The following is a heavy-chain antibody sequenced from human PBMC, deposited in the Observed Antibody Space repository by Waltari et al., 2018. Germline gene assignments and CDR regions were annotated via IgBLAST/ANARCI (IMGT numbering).Heavy chain of an antibody. Sequence: QVQLQQWGAGLLKPSETLSLTCAVYGGSFSGYYWSWLRQPPGKGLEWIGEINHSGSTNYNPSLKSRVTIAVDTSKNQFSLKLSSVTAADTAVYYCARQKDIVVVPAAMWYYYYGMDVWGQGTTVTVSS. D-gene: IGHD2-2*01. V-gene: IGHV4-34*01. CDR2: INHSGST. CDR3: ARQKDIVVVPAAMWYYYYGMDV. J-gene: IGHJ6*02. CDR1: GGSFSGYY.